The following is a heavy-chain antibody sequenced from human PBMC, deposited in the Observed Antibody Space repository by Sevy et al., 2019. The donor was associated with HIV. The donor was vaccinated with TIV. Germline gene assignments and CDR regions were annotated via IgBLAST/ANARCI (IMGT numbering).Heavy chain of an antibody. CDR3: ARDLPPSATTVSHFDY. D-gene: IGHD4-17*01. CDR2: ITNSGSSV. V-gene: IGHV3-48*03. CDR1: GFIFSSYE. Sequence: GGSPRLSCVASGFIFSSYEMNWVRQAPGKGLEWVSYITNSGSSVYYSDSVRGRFTISRDNAKNSLFLQMNSLRAEDTALYYCARDLPPSATTVSHFDYWGRGTLVTVSS. J-gene: IGHJ4*02.